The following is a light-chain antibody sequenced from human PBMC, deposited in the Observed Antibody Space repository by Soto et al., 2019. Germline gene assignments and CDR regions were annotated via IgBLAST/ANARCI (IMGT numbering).Light chain of an antibody. CDR3: QQYGSSRT. J-gene: IGKJ1*01. Sequence: EIVLTQSPGTLPLSPGERATLSCRASQSVSSSYLAWYQQKPGQAPRLLIYGASSRATGIPDRFSGSGSGTDFPLTISRLEPEDFAVYYCQQYGSSRTFGQGTKVEIK. V-gene: IGKV3-20*01. CDR2: GAS. CDR1: QSVSSSY.